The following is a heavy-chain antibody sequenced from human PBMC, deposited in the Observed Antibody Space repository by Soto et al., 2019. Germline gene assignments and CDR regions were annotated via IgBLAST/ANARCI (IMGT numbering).Heavy chain of an antibody. Sequence: SETLSLTCAVYGGSFSGYYWSWIRQPPGKGLEWIGEINHSGSTNYNPSPKSRVTISVDTSKNQFSLKLSSVTAADPAVYYCARESLHSLYAPMDDWGQGTMVTVSS. CDR3: ARESLHSLYAPMDD. J-gene: IGHJ4*02. V-gene: IGHV4-34*01. D-gene: IGHD2-2*01. CDR1: GGSFSGYY. CDR2: INHSGST.